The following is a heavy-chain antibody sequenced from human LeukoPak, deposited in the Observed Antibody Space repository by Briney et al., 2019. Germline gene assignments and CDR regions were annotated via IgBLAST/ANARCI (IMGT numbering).Heavy chain of an antibody. CDR3: ARERGGSYYLGAFDI. V-gene: IGHV3-48*01. D-gene: IGHD1-26*01. Sequence: GSLRLSCAASGFTFRSYWMSWVRQAPGKGLEWVSYISSSSSTIFYADSVKGRFTISRDNAKTSLYLQINSLRAEDTAVYYCARERGGSYYLGAFDIWGQGTMVTVSS. CDR1: GFTFRSYW. CDR2: ISSSSSTI. J-gene: IGHJ3*02.